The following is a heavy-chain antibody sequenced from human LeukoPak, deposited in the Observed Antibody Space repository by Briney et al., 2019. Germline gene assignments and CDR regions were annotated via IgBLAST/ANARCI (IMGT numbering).Heavy chain of an antibody. CDR3: ARNEGYYYYGMDV. Sequence: SETLSLTCAVYGGSFSGYYWSWIRQPAGKGLEWIGRIYTSGSTNYNPSLKSRVTMSVDTSKNQFSLKLSSVTAADTAVYYCARNEGYYYYGMDVWGQGTTVTVSS. D-gene: IGHD1-1*01. J-gene: IGHJ6*02. CDR2: IYTSGST. V-gene: IGHV4-59*10. CDR1: GGSFSGYY.